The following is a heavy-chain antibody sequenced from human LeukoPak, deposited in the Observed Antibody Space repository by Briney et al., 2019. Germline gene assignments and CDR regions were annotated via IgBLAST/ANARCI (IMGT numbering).Heavy chain of an antibody. Sequence: SETLSLTCAVYGGSFSGYYWSWIRQPPGKGLEWIGEINHSGSTNYNPSLKSRVTISVDTSKNQISLKLSSVTAADTAVYYCARARYYSSSWRGGGYFDYWGQGTLVTVSS. J-gene: IGHJ4*02. V-gene: IGHV4-34*01. D-gene: IGHD6-13*01. CDR1: GGSFSGYY. CDR2: INHSGST. CDR3: ARARYYSSSWRGGGYFDY.